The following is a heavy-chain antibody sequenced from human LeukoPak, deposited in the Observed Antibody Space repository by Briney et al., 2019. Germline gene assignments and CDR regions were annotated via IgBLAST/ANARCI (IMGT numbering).Heavy chain of an antibody. V-gene: IGHV3-48*03. Sequence: GGSLRLSCAASGFTFNSYEMNWVRQAPGKGLEWVSYISTSGSTMYYADSVKGRFTISRDNANNSLYLQMNSLKAGDTAVYYCAKSWGSGSWGQGTLVTVSS. J-gene: IGHJ5*02. CDR1: GFTFNSYE. CDR3: AKSWGSGS. CDR2: ISTSGSTM. D-gene: IGHD7-27*01.